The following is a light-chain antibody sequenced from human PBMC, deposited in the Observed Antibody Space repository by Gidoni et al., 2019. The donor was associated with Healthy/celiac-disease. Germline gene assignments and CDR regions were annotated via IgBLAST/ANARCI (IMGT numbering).Light chain of an antibody. J-gene: IGKJ2*01. V-gene: IGKV1-13*02. CDR3: HQFNSYAHPYMYT. CDR2: DAS. CDR1: QGISSA. Sequence: AIQLTQSPSSLSASVGDRVTITCRASQGISSALAWYQQKPGKAPKLLIYDASSLESGVPSRFSGSGSGTDFTLTISSLQPEDFATYYCHQFNSYAHPYMYTFGQGTKLEIK.